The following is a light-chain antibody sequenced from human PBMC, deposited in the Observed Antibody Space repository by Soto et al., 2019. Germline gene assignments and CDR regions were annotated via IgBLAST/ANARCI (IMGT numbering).Light chain of an antibody. CDR2: EAS. V-gene: IGKV1-33*01. CDR3: QQCDDFIT. CDR1: QGTKNY. J-gene: IGKJ4*02. Sequence: DIQMTQSPSSLAASVGDRVTITCQASQGTKNYLTLYQQKPGKAPQLLIYEASNLETGVPSRFSGSGAGRSFTFSISSLQPEDIATYYCQQCDDFITFGGGT.